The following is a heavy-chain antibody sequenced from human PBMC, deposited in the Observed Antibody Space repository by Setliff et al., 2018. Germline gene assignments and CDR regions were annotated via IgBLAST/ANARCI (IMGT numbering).Heavy chain of an antibody. CDR1: GGSFSGYY. CDR2: INRSGIT. V-gene: IGHV4-34*01. D-gene: IGHD3-10*01. CDR3: ARIKWFGETDCFDS. J-gene: IGHJ5*01. Sequence: SSETLSLTCAVYGGSFSGYYWSWIRQPPGKGLEWIGEINRSGITNYNPSLKSRVTMSVDTSKNQFSLKLNSLTAADTAVYYCARIKWFGETDCFDSWGQGTLVTVSS.